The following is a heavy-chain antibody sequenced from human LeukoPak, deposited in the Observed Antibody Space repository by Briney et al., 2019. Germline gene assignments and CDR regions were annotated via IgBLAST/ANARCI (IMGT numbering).Heavy chain of an antibody. J-gene: IGHJ4*02. CDR3: ARRYCGSTSCYYYFDY. CDR1: GGSISSSSYY. Sequence: SETLSLTCTVSGGSISSSSYYWGWIRQPPGKGLEWIGSIYYSGSTYYNPSLKSRVTISVDTSKNQLSLKLSSVTAADTAVYYCARRYCGSTSCYYYFDYWGQGTLVTVSS. V-gene: IGHV4-39*01. D-gene: IGHD2-2*01. CDR2: IYYSGST.